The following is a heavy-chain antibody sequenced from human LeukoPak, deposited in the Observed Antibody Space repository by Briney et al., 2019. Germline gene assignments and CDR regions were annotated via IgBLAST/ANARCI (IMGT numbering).Heavy chain of an antibody. Sequence: SETLSLTCAVYGESFGDHYWTWIRQPPGKGLECIGEINLTGSTNYNPSLKSRVTISLDTSKNRFSLKLKSVTAADTAVYYCARGFYLYDTSGYSPSKYYLDVWGRGATVAVSS. CDR1: GESFGDHY. CDR2: INLTGST. CDR3: ARGFYLYDTSGYSPSKYYLDV. V-gene: IGHV4-34*01. J-gene: IGHJ6*03. D-gene: IGHD3-22*01.